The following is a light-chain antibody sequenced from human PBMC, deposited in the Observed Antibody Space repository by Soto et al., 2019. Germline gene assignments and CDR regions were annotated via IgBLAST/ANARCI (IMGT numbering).Light chain of an antibody. CDR2: RAS. CDR3: QQYNSYPLT. CDR1: QSVSTW. V-gene: IGKV1-5*03. Sequence: DIQMTQSPSTLSASVGDRVTMTCRASQSVSTWLAWYQQKPGKAPKLLIYRASNLESWVPSRFSGSGSGTEFTLTINSLQPDDFATYYCQQYNSYPLTFGQGTKVDIK. J-gene: IGKJ1*01.